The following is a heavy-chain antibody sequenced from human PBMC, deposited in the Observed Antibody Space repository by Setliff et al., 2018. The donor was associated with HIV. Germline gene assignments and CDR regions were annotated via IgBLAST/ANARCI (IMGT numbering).Heavy chain of an antibody. Sequence: PGGSLRLSCAASGFTFSKYWMSWVRQAPGKGLEWVAKIKQDGSEKYYVDSVKGRFTISRDNAKNSLYLQMNSLRAEDTAMYYCARDWRSGYDLNFDYWGQGTLVTVSS. CDR3: ARDWRSGYDLNFDY. J-gene: IGHJ4*02. CDR1: GFTFSKYW. V-gene: IGHV3-7*01. D-gene: IGHD5-12*01. CDR2: IKQDGSEK.